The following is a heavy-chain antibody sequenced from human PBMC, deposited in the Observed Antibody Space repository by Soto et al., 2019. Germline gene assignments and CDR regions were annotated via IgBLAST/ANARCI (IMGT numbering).Heavy chain of an antibody. D-gene: IGHD2-2*01. CDR2: INHSGST. CDR1: GGSFSGYY. V-gene: IGHV4-34*01. CDR3: ARGRGRYCSSTSRCPNWFDP. J-gene: IGHJ5*02. Sequence: QVQLQQWGAGLLKPSETLSLTCAVYGGSFSGYYWSWIRQPPGKGLEWMGEINHSGSTNYNPSLKTRVTISVDAAKNQLSLKLSYVTAADTAVYYCARGRGRYCSSTSRCPNWFDPWGQGTLVTVSS.